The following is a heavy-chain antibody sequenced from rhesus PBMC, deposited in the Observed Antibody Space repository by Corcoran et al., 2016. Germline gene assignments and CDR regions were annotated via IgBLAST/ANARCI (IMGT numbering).Heavy chain of an antibody. CDR3: ARLSSSDAFDF. D-gene: IGHD6-43*01. V-gene: IGHV4-122*02. Sequence: QVQLQESGPGLVKPSETLSLTCDVSGGSISSSYYYWRWLRQAPGKGLEWIGYISYSGITSYNPSLKSRVTISRDTSKNQFSLKLTSMTAADTAVYYCARLSSSDAFDFWGQGLRVTVSS. J-gene: IGHJ3*01. CDR2: ISYSGIT. CDR1: GGSISSSYYY.